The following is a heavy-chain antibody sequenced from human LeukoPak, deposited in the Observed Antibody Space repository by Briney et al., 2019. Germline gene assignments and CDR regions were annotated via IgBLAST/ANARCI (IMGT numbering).Heavy chain of an antibody. V-gene: IGHV3-23*01. Sequence: GGSLRLSCAASGFTFSSYAMSWVRQAPGKGLEWVSAISGSGGSTYYADSVRGRFTISRDNSKNTLYLQMNSLRAEDTAVYYCAKGSYYDFWSGYYGFDYWGQGTLVTVSS. CDR3: AKGSYYDFWSGYYGFDY. D-gene: IGHD3-3*01. J-gene: IGHJ4*02. CDR1: GFTFSSYA. CDR2: ISGSGGST.